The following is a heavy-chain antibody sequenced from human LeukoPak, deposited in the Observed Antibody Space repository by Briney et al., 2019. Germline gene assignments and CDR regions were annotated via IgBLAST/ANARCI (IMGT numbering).Heavy chain of an antibody. CDR3: ARQKDSGTYPFDY. J-gene: IGHJ4*02. D-gene: IGHD1-26*01. V-gene: IGHV4-59*08. Sequence: SETLSLTCTVSGVSLSSDYWSWIRQPPGKGLEWIRSIYYSGSTNYNPSLKSRVTISVDTSKNQFSLKLSSVTAADTAVYYCARQKDSGTYPFDYWGQGTLVTVSS. CDR2: IYYSGST. CDR1: GVSLSSDY.